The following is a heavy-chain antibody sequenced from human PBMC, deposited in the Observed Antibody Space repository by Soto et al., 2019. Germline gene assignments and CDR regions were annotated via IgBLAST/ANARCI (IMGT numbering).Heavy chain of an antibody. D-gene: IGHD4-17*01. CDR1: GFTFSSYA. CDR2: ITASGGRT. V-gene: IGHV3-23*01. J-gene: IGHJ5*01. Sequence: EVHLLESGGGLVQPGGSLRLSCTASGFTFSSYAMTWVRQAPGRGLEGVSGITASGGRTFYADSVNGRFTISRDNCRSTLDLQMNSLRAEDTAVYYCAKDTRYADYVRWFDSWGQGTLVTVSS. CDR3: AKDTRYADYVRWFDS.